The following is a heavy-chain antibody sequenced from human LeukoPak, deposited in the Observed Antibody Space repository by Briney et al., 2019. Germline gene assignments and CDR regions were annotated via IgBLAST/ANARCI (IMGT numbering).Heavy chain of an antibody. CDR3: ARDSQSITMIVDHDAFDI. V-gene: IGHV3-48*04. J-gene: IGHJ3*02. Sequence: GGSLRLSCAASGFTFSSYSMNWVRQAPGKGLEWVSYISSSSSTIYYADSVKGRFTISRDNAKNSLYLQMNSLRAEDTAVYYCARDSQSITMIVDHDAFDIWGQGTMVTVSS. D-gene: IGHD3-22*01. CDR1: GFTFSSYS. CDR2: ISSSSSTI.